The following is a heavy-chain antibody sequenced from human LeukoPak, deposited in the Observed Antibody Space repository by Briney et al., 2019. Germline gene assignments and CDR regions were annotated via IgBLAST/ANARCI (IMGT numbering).Heavy chain of an antibody. CDR2: TIGSGDSK. CDR3: ASLYDDYGGY. D-gene: IGHD3-3*01. Sequence: SGGSLRLSCAASGFTFRNYGMSWVRQAPGKGLEWVSGTIGSGDSKFYADPVKGRFTISRDNSRNTLYLHMNSLRVDDTAVYYCASLYDDYGGYWGQGALVTVSS. CDR1: GFTFRNYG. V-gene: IGHV3-23*01. J-gene: IGHJ4*02.